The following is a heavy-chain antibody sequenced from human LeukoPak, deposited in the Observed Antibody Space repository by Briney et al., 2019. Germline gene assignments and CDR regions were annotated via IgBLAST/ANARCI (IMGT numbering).Heavy chain of an antibody. Sequence: GGSLRLSCAASGFTFSSYAMHWVRQAPGKGLEWVAVISYDGSNKYYADSVKGRFTISRDNSKNTLYLQMNSLRAEDTAVYYCARGHCSGGSCHRYFDYWGQGTLVTVSS. CDR2: ISYDGSNK. CDR1: GFTFSSYA. CDR3: ARGHCSGGSCHRYFDY. D-gene: IGHD2-15*01. V-gene: IGHV3-30*04. J-gene: IGHJ4*02.